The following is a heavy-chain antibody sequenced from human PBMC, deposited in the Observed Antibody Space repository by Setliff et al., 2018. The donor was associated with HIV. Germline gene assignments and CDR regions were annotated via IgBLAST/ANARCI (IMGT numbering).Heavy chain of an antibody. J-gene: IGHJ5*02. D-gene: IGHD6-6*01. V-gene: IGHV4-39*01. CDR2: IYYSGTT. CDR3: ARHRYSSCINWFDP. CDR1: GFSFRNSFYN. Sequence: SETLSLTCNVSGFSFRNSFYNWGWIRQPPGKGLEWIGTIYYSGTTYYNPSLKSRVTMSIDTSQNQFSLKLTSVTATDTAVYYCARHRYSSCINWFDPWGQGTLVTVSS.